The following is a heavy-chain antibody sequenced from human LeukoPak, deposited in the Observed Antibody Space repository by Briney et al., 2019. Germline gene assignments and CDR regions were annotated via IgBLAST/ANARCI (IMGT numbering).Heavy chain of an antibody. J-gene: IGHJ4*02. CDR1: GFTFSSYA. Sequence: GRSLRLSCAASGFTFSSYAMSWVRQAPGKGLEWVSAISGSGGSTYYADSVKGRFTISRDNSKNTLYLQMNSLRAEDTAVYYCATSGDYYGSGSYYFDYWGQGTLVTVSS. D-gene: IGHD3-10*01. V-gene: IGHV3-23*01. CDR2: ISGSGGST. CDR3: ATSGDYYGSGSYYFDY.